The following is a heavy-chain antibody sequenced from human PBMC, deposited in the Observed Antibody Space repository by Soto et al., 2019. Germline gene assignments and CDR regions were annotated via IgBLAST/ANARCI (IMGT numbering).Heavy chain of an antibody. J-gene: IGHJ6*02. CDR3: ARGPSIYNWNHPTQDYYYYGMDV. V-gene: IGHV1-69*13. Sequence: AASVKVSCKASGGTFSSYAISWVRQAPGQGLEWMGGIIPIFGTANYAQKFQGRVTITADESTSTAYMELSSLRSEDTAVYYCARGPSIYNWNHPTQDYYYYGMDVWGQGTTVTVSS. D-gene: IGHD1-20*01. CDR2: IIPIFGTA. CDR1: GGTFSSYA.